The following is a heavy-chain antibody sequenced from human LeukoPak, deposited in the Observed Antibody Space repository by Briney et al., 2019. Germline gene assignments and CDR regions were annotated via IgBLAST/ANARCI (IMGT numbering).Heavy chain of an antibody. CDR3: AKPLDYGDYSYYVMDV. D-gene: IGHD4-17*01. J-gene: IGHJ6*04. CDR2: ISYDGSNK. CDR1: GFTFSSYG. V-gene: IGHV3-30*18. Sequence: GRSLRLSCAASGFTFSSYGMHWVRQAPGKGLEWVAVISYDGSNKYYADSVKGRFTISRDNSKNTLYLQMNSLRAEDTAVYYCAKPLDYGDYSYYVMDVWGKGTTVTVSS.